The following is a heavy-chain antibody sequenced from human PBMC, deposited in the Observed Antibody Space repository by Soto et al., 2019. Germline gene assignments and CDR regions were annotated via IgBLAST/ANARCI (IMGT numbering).Heavy chain of an antibody. CDR3: AKVTDSSSWYWAEFDY. D-gene: IGHD6-13*01. V-gene: IGHV3-23*01. CDR2: ISGRGGST. J-gene: IGHJ4*02. Sequence: EVQLLESGGGLVQPGGSLRLSCAASGFTFSSYAMSRVRQAPGKGLGWVSAISGRGGSTYYADSVKGGFTISRDNSKNTLYLQMNGLIAEDTAVYYCAKVTDSSSWYWAEFDYWGQGTVVTVSS. CDR1: GFTFSSYA.